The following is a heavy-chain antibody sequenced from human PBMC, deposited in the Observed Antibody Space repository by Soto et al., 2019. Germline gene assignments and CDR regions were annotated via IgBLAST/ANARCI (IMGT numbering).Heavy chain of an antibody. CDR2: IIPILGIA. J-gene: IGHJ6*02. CDR3: ARYEYCSGGSCYSWDYYYYGMDV. CDR1: GGTFSSYT. D-gene: IGHD2-15*01. V-gene: IGHV1-69*02. Sequence: QVQLVQSGAEVKKPGSSVKVSCKASGGTFSSYTISWVRQAPGQGLEWMGRIIPILGIANYAQKFQGRVTITADKSTSTAYMELSSLRSEDTAVYYCARYEYCSGGSCYSWDYYYYGMDVWGQGTTVTVSS.